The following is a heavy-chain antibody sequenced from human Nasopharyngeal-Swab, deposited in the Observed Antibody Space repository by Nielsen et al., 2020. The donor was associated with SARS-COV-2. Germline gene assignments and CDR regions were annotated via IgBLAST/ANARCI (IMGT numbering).Heavy chain of an antibody. CDR2: IWYDGSNK. D-gene: IGHD3-3*01. Sequence: VCQAAGKGLEWVAVIWYDGSNKYYADSVKGRFTISRDNSKNTLYLQMNSLRAEDTAVYYCARGDYDFWSGYPRYFDYWGQGTLVTVSS. V-gene: IGHV3-33*01. CDR3: ARGDYDFWSGYPRYFDY. J-gene: IGHJ4*02.